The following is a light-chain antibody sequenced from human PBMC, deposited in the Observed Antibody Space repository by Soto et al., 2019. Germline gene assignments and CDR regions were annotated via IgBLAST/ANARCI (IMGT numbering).Light chain of an antibody. CDR1: QSVLYNSNNKNY. V-gene: IGKV4-1*01. J-gene: IGKJ1*01. CDR3: QQYYSTPPT. CDR2: WAS. Sequence: DIVMTQSPDSLSVSLGERATINCKSSQSVLYNSNNKNYLAWYQQKPGQPPKLLIYWASTRESGVPDRFSGSWSGTDFTLTISSLQAEDVAVYYCQQYYSTPPTFGQGTKVEIK.